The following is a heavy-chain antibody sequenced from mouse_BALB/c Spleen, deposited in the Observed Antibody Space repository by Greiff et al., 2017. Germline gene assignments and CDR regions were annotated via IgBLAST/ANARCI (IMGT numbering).Heavy chain of an antibody. J-gene: IGHJ3*01. CDR2: ISYSGST. D-gene: IGHD2-3*01. CDR3: ALYDGYYVAY. V-gene: IGHV3-2*02. Sequence: DVQLQESGPGLVKPSQSLSLTCTVTGYSITSDYAWNWIRQFPGNKLEWMGYISYSGSTSYNPSLKSRISITRDTSKNQFFLQLNSVTTEDTATYYCALYDGYYVAYWGQGTLVTVSA. CDR1: GYSITSDYA.